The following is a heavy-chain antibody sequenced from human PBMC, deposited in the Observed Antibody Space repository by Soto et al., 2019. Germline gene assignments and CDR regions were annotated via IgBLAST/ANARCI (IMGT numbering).Heavy chain of an antibody. Sequence: GASVKVSCKASGYSFTNYGITWVRQAPGQGFEWMGWISAYNGDTNYAQKLQGRVTMTTDASTSTAYLELRSQRSDDTAVYYCARDRGVAPPVAGNTHYYYYMDVRGKGTTVTVSS. CDR3: ARDRGVAPPVAGNTHYYYYMDV. J-gene: IGHJ6*03. V-gene: IGHV1-18*01. CDR2: ISAYNGDT. CDR1: GYSFTNYG. D-gene: IGHD6-19*01.